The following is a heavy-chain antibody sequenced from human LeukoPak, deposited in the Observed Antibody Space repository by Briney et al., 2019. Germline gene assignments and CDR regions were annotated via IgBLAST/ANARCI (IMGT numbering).Heavy chain of an antibody. CDR3: ARDRSYDFWSGYSTPDY. Sequence: GGSLRLSCAASGFTFSSYAMSWVRQAPGKGLEWVSAISSGGTTYYADSVKGRFTISRDNSKNTLDLQMNSLRAEDTAVYYCARDRSYDFWSGYSTPDYWGQGTLVTVFS. V-gene: IGHV3-23*01. J-gene: IGHJ4*02. CDR2: ISSGGTT. D-gene: IGHD3-3*01. CDR1: GFTFSSYA.